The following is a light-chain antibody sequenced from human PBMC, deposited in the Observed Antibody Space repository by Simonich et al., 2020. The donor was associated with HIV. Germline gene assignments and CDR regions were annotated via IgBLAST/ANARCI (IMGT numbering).Light chain of an antibody. CDR3: HQRSNWPPWMYT. Sequence: EIVLTQSPATLSVSPGENATLSCRASQGVSNYLAWYQQKPGQAPRLLIYDASNRATGIPARFSGSGSGTDFTLTISSLEPEDFAVYYCHQRSNWPPWMYTFGQGTKLEIK. CDR1: QGVSNY. CDR2: DAS. V-gene: IGKV3-11*01. J-gene: IGKJ2*01.